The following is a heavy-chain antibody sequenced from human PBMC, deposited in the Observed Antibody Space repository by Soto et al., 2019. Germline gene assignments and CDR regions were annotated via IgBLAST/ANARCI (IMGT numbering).Heavy chain of an antibody. CDR3: ATGSFTSTGGRIGYHYNAMDV. CDR1: GGTFSSHS. Sequence: GASVKVSCKSSGGTFSSHSINWVRQAPGQALEWMGGIIPIFGPANFAKNFQGRVTITADESTTTAYMELSSLTSEDTAVYYCATGSFTSTGGRIGYHYNAMDVWGQGTTVTVSS. V-gene: IGHV1-69*13. J-gene: IGHJ6*02. CDR2: IIPIFGPA. D-gene: IGHD1-1*01.